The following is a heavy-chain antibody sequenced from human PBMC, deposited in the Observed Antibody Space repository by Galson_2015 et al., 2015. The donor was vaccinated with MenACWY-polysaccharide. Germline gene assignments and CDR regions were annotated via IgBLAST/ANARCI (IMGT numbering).Heavy chain of an antibody. CDR3: ARDKGQEAPMDV. J-gene: IGHJ6*03. Sequence: SLRLSCAASGFTLSHYGMHWVRQAPGRGLEWVAVIWHDGHVKYYADSVKGRFTISRDNSRSTLYLEMNSLRVEDTAVYYCARDKGQEAPMDVWGKGTTIIASS. V-gene: IGHV3-33*01. CDR2: IWHDGHVK. CDR1: GFTLSHYG.